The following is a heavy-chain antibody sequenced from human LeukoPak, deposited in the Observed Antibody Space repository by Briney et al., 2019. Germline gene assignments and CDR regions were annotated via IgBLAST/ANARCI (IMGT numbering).Heavy chain of an antibody. CDR1: GYTLTELS. V-gene: IGHV1-24*01. D-gene: IGHD3-16*01. CDR3: ATLKTMLITVFDY. CDR2: FDPEDGET. J-gene: IGHJ4*02. Sequence: GASVKVSCKVSGYTLTELSMHWGRQAPGKGLEWRGGFDPEDGETIYAQKFQGRVTMTEDTSTDTAYMELSSLISEDTAVYYCATLKTMLITVFDYWGQGTLVTVSS.